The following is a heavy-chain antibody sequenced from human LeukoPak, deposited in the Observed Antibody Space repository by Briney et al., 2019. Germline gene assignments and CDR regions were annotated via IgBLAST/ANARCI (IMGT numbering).Heavy chain of an antibody. CDR3: IAHFPYFYGFDV. V-gene: IGHV3-15*01. CDR1: GFTIGTAW. J-gene: IGHJ6*04. CDR2: IKSEGEGATT. Sequence: GGSLRLSCVGSGFTIGTAWMSWVRQAPGKGLEWLGHIKSEGEGATTDYAAPAKGRFATSRDDSKNMIYLQMSSLKIDDTAIYYCIAHFPYFYGFDVWGKGTTVTVSS. D-gene: IGHD3-3*02.